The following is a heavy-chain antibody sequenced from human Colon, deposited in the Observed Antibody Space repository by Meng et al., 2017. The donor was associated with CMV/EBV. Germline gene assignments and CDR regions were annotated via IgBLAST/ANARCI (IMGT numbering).Heavy chain of an antibody. V-gene: IGHV4-38-2*02. J-gene: IGHJ6*02. D-gene: IGHD3-3*01. CDR1: GYFISHDYY. CDR2: IHHTERT. Sequence: GSLRLSCSVSGYFISHDYYWGWIRQPSEKGLEWIGSIHHTERTYYNPSLKSRATISVDTSKNQFSLKLSSVTAADTAVYYCARDSVMSGTFGVVITTYYYYGMDVWGQGTTVTVSS. CDR3: ARDSVMSGTFGVVITTYYYYGMDV.